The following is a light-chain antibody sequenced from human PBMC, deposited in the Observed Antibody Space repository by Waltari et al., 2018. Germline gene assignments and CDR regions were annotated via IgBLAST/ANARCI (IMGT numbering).Light chain of an antibody. CDR2: DVS. J-gene: IGLJ1*01. CDR3: SSYTSSTTLGV. CDR1: SSDVGDYNH. V-gene: IGLV2-14*03. Sequence: QSALTQPASVSGSPGQSITISCAGTSSDVGDYNHVSWYQQHPGKAPKLMIFDVSNRPSGVSNRCSGSKAGHTASLTISGLQAEDEADYYCSSYTSSTTLGVFGTGTKVTVL.